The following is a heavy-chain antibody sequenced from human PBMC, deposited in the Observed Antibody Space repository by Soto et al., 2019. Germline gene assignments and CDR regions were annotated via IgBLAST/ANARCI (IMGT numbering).Heavy chain of an antibody. V-gene: IGHV4-39*01. CDR2: IYYSGST. CDR1: GGSISSSSYY. D-gene: IGHD3-22*01. Sequence: SETLSLTCTVSGGSISSSSYYWGWIRQPPGKGLEWIGSIYYSGSTYYNPSLKSRVTIAVDTSKNQFSLKLSSVTAADTAVYYWATLWYTMIVVEDDYWGQGTLVTVSS. J-gene: IGHJ4*02. CDR3: ATLWYTMIVVEDDY.